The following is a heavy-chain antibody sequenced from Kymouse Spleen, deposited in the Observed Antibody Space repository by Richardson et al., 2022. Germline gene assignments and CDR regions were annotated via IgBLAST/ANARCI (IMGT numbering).Heavy chain of an antibody. J-gene: IGHJ4*02. Sequence: QVQLQQWGAGLLKPSETLSLTCAVYGGSFSGYYWSWIRQPPGKGLEWIGEINHSGSTNYNPSLKSRVTISVDTSKNQFSLKLSSVTAADTAVYYCASRITMVRGVIPYYFDYWGQGTLVTVSS. V-gene: IGHV4-34*01. CDR2: INHSGST. D-gene: IGHD3-10*01. CDR3: ASRITMVRGVIPYYFDY. CDR1: GGSFSGYY.